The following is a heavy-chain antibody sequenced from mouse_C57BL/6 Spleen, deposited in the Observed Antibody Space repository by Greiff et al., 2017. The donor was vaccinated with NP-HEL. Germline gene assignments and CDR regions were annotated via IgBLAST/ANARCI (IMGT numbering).Heavy chain of an antibody. CDR1: GYSFTDYN. CDR2: INPNYGTT. CDR3: ARGANYGGSFYAMDY. J-gene: IGHJ4*01. Sequence: EVQWVESGPELVKPGASVKISCKASGYSFTDYNMNWVKQSNGKSLEWIGVINPNYGTTSYNQKFKGKATLTVDQSSSTAYMQLNSLTSEDSAVYYCARGANYGGSFYAMDYWGQGTSVTVSS. V-gene: IGHV1-39*01. D-gene: IGHD1-1*01.